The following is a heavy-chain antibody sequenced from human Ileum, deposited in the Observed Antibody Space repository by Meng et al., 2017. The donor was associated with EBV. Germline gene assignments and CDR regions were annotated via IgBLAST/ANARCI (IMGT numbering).Heavy chain of an antibody. V-gene: IGHV6-1*01. CDR1: GDSVSSDKTA. Sequence: QFQLQKSGPGLVQPSQSLSLSCVISGDSVSSDKTAWNWIRQSPSRGLEWLGRTYRRSRWYYDYALSVKSRINISPDTSKNQVSLQLNSVTDEDTGIYYCATSRIAKFDRWGQGTLVTVSS. J-gene: IGHJ5*02. CDR3: ATSRIAKFDR. CDR2: TYRRSRWYY.